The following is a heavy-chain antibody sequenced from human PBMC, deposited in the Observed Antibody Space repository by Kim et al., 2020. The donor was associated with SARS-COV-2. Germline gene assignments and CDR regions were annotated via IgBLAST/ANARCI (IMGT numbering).Heavy chain of an antibody. CDR2: VSYDGTKK. V-gene: IGHV3-30*04. J-gene: IGHJ6*04. CDR3: ARDNVVVINTGYYSYNGMDA. D-gene: IGHD3-22*01. Sequence: GGSLRLSCAASGFTFSSYAIHWVRQAPGKGLEWVAVVSYDGTKKYSADSVKGRFTISRDNSKNTLYLQMNSLRTEDTAVYYCARDNVVVINTGYYSYNGMDAWRRGISGTVPS. CDR1: GFTFSSYA.